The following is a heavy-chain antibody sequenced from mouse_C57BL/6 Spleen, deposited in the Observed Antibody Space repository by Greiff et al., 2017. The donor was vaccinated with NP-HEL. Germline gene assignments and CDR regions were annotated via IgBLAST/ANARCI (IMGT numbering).Heavy chain of an antibody. CDR1: GYTFTSYG. J-gene: IGHJ2*01. V-gene: IGHV1-81*01. Sequence: QVQLQQPGAELVMPGASVKLSCKASGYTFTSYGISWVKQRTGQGLEWIGEIYPRSGNTYYNEKFKGKATLTADKSSSTAYMELRSLTSEDSAVYFCARGGGRYYFDYWGQGTTLTVSS. CDR3: ARGGGRYYFDY. CDR2: IYPRSGNT. D-gene: IGHD1-1*02.